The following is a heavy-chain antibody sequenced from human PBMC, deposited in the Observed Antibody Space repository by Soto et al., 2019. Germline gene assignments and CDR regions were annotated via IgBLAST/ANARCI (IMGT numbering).Heavy chain of an antibody. J-gene: IGHJ4*02. V-gene: IGHV3-23*01. CDR1: GFTFSSYA. CDR3: ARAHRNYYIFTGPYYFDY. D-gene: IGHD3-9*01. Sequence: GGSLRLSCAASGFTFSSYAMSWVRQAPGKGLEWVSAISGSGGSTYYADSVKGRFTISRDNAKNSLYLQMNSLRAEDTAVYYCARAHRNYYIFTGPYYFDYWGQGTLVTVSA. CDR2: ISGSGGST.